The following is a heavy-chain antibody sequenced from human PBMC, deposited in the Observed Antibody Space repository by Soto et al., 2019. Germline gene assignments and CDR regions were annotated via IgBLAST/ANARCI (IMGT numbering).Heavy chain of an antibody. D-gene: IGHD1-26*01. V-gene: IGHV4-4*02. CDR2: IFHSGST. CDR1: GGSISNSNW. J-gene: IGHJ4*02. Sequence: SETLSLTCAVFGGSISNSNWWTWVRQPPGKGLDWIGEIFHSGSTNYNSSLMGRVTISVDKANNQFSLKLSSVTAADTAVYYCARRPIVGAAIWGQGTLVTVSS. CDR3: ARRPIVGAAI.